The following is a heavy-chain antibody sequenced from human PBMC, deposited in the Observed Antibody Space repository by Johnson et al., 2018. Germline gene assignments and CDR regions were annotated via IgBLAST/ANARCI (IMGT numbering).Heavy chain of an antibody. CDR1: GFTFSSYG. Sequence: QVQLVQSGGGVVQXGRSXRLXCAASGFTFSSYGMHWVRQAPGKGLEWVAVISYDGSNKDYADSVKGRFTISRDNSKKTLYLQMNSLRAEDTALYYCARDLVRGTYYMDVWGKGTTVTVSS. J-gene: IGHJ6*03. CDR2: ISYDGSNK. CDR3: ARDLVRGTYYMDV. D-gene: IGHD3-10*01. V-gene: IGHV3-30*03.